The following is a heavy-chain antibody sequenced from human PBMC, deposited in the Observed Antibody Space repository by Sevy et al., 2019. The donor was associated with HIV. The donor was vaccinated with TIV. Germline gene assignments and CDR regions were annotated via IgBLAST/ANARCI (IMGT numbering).Heavy chain of an antibody. CDR3: AINPNSAYVSFFPVFDI. CDR1: DDSIRNYY. CDR2: IHYSGFT. J-gene: IGHJ3*02. Sequence: SETLSLTCTVSDDSIRNYYWSWIRQAPGKGLEWIGYIHYSGFTNFNPSLKSRVTISVDTSKNKFSLRLISVTAADTAQYYCAINPNSAYVSFFPVFDIWGQGTTVTVSS. D-gene: IGHD5-12*01. V-gene: IGHV4-59*01.